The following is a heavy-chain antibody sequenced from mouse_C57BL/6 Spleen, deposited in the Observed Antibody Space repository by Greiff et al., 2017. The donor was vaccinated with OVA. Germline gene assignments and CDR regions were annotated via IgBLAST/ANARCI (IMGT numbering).Heavy chain of an antibody. V-gene: IGHV1-26*01. CDR1: GYTFTDYY. Sequence: VQLQQSGPELVKPGASVKISCKASGYTFTDYYMNWVKQSHGKSLEWIGDINPNNGGTSYNQKFKGKATLTVDKSSSTAYMELRSLTSEDSAVYYCAGYYGSSYGYFDVWGTGTTVTVSS. D-gene: IGHD1-1*01. CDR2: INPNNGGT. CDR3: AGYYGSSYGYFDV. J-gene: IGHJ1*03.